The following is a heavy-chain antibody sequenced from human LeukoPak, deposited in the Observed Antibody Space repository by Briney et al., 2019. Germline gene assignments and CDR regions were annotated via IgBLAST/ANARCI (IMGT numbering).Heavy chain of an antibody. D-gene: IGHD3-16*01. CDR1: GYTFTKYP. CDR3: ARARGTEWMDY. V-gene: IGHV7-4-1*02. CDR2: INTNTGSP. J-gene: IGHJ4*02. Sequence: ASVQVPCKASGYTFTKYPMNWVRQAPGQGPEYMGWINTNTGSPVYAQDFIGRFVFSLDTSVSTAYLQISDLKAEDTAVYYCARARGTEWMDYWGQGTLVTVSS.